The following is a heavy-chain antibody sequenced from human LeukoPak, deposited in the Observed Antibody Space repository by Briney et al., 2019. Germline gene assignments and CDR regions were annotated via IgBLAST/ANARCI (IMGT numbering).Heavy chain of an antibody. CDR1: GGSINSRSDY. D-gene: IGHD4/OR15-4a*01. Sequence: SETLSLTCTVSGGSINSRSDYWGWIRQPPGKGLEWIGSIYYSGSTHYNPSLKSRVTMSIDTSKNQFSLRLSSVTAADTAVYYCARRPGEYGGNDFDYWGQGTLVTVFS. J-gene: IGHJ4*02. CDR2: IYYSGST. V-gene: IGHV4-39*01. CDR3: ARRPGEYGGNDFDY.